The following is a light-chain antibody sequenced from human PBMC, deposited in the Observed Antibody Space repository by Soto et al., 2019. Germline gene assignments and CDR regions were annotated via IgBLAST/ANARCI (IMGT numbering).Light chain of an antibody. Sequence: QAVVTQSSSASASLGSSVKLTCTLSSGHNSYIIAWHQQQPGKAPRYLMKLEGSGSYNKGSGVPDRFSGSSSGADRYLTISNLQFADEADYYCETWDSNTVVFGGGTKLTVL. CDR1: SGHNSYI. CDR2: LEGSGSY. V-gene: IGLV4-60*02. J-gene: IGLJ2*01. CDR3: ETWDSNTVV.